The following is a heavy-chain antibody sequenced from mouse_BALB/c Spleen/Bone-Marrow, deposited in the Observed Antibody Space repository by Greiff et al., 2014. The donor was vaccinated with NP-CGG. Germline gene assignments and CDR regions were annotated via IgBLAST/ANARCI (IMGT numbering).Heavy chain of an antibody. CDR2: IDPSDSYT. J-gene: IGHJ3*01. D-gene: IGHD3-1*01. Sequence: ESGAEFVKPGASVKLSCKASGYTFTSYWMHWVKQRPGQGLEWIGEIDPSDSYTNYNQKFKGKATLTVDKSSSTAYMQLSSLTSVDSAVYYCARRELGPRWFTYWGQGTLVTVSA. V-gene: IGHV1-69*02. CDR3: ARRELGPRWFTY. CDR1: GYTFTSYW.